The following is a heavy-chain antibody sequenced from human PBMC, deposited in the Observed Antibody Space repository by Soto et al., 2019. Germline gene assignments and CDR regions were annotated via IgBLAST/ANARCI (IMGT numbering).Heavy chain of an antibody. J-gene: IGHJ4*02. D-gene: IGHD6-19*01. CDR3: ARYFRGSGRYFFDY. Sequence: GSLRLSCVASGFTFISSFMGWVREAPGKGLEWVANINQDGGGTYYVDSVEGRFTISRDNAKDSLYLQMNSLRGEDTAVYYCARYFRGSGRYFFDYWGQGTLVTVSS. CDR1: GFTFISSF. V-gene: IGHV3-7*03. CDR2: INQDGGGT.